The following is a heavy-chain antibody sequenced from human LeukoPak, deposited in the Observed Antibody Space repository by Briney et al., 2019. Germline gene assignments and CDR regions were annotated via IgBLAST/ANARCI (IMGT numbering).Heavy chain of an antibody. V-gene: IGHV4-38-2*02. Sequence: SETLSLTCTVSGYSISSGYYWGWIRQPPGKGLEWIGSIYHSGSTYYNPSLKSRATISVDKSKNQLSLRLNSVTAADTAVYYCARDETNWGQGTLVTVSS. CDR3: ARDETN. D-gene: IGHD4-11*01. CDR2: IYHSGST. CDR1: GYSISSGYY. J-gene: IGHJ4*02.